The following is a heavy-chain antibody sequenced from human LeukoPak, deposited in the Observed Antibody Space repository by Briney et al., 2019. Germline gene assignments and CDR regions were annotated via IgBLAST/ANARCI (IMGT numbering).Heavy chain of an antibody. CDR3: ARGTMGRGVIYRPRNW. CDR1: GYTFTSYA. J-gene: IGHJ4*02. CDR2: INAGNGNT. D-gene: IGHD3-10*01. Sequence: ASVKVSCKASGYTFTSYAMHWVRQAPGQSLEWMGWINAGNGNTKYSQKFQGRVTITRDTSASTDYMDLSNLSSENTAVYYCARGTMGRGVIYRPRNWWGQGTLVTVSA. V-gene: IGHV1-3*01.